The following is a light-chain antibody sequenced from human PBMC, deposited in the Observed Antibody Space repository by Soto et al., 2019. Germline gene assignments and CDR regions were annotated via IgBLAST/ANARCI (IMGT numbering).Light chain of an antibody. J-gene: IGKJ2*01. V-gene: IGKV1-5*01. CDR3: QPYNNYPYT. CDR2: DAS. CDR1: QSISSW. Sequence: DIQVTQSPSTLSASVGDRVTITCRASQSISSWLAWYQQKPGKAPQLLIYDASSLESEVPSRFSGSGSGTEFTLTISSLQPDDFATYYCQPYNNYPYTFGQGTKVDIK.